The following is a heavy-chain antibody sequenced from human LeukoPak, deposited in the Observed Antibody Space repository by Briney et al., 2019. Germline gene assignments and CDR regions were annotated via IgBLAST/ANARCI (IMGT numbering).Heavy chain of an antibody. D-gene: IGHD6-13*01. CDR2: INSDGSST. V-gene: IGHV3-74*01. CDR1: GFTFSSYW. J-gene: IGHJ4*02. CDR3: ARFQAAAGTRGFDY. Sequence: GGSLRPSCAASGFTFSSYWMHWVRQAPGKGLVWVSRINSDGSSTNYADFVEGRFTISRDNAKNTLYLQMNSLRAEDTAVYYCARFQAAAGTRGFDYWGQGTLVIVSS.